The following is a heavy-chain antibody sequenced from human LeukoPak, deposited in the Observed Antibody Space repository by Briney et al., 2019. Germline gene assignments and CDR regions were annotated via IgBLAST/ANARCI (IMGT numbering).Heavy chain of an antibody. D-gene: IGHD4-23*01. Sequence: PSETLSLTCIVSGGSISSSNSYWDWIRQPPGRGLEWIGDISHSGTINYNPSLRTRVTISADTSKNQFSLKLNSVTAADTAVYHCATYVRGGNGFDPWGQGTLVTVSS. V-gene: IGHV4-39*01. CDR2: ISHSGTI. J-gene: IGHJ5*02. CDR1: GGSISSSNSY. CDR3: ATYVRGGNGFDP.